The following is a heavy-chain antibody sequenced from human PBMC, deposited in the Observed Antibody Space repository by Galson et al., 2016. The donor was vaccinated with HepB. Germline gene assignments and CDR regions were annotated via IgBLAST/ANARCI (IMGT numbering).Heavy chain of an antibody. CDR3: SRRSWGSPPDL. V-gene: IGHV4-39*01. J-gene: IGHJ2*01. Sequence: LSXTCTVSXGSISXXXYSXXXIRQPPGXXXEWIGHIYQSGNTDYNPSLKSRVTISVDTSKNQFSLRLSSVTATDTAVFYCSRRSWGSPPDLXXRGTLVTXXS. D-gene: IGHD3-16*01. CDR2: IYQSGNT. CDR1: XGSISXXXYS.